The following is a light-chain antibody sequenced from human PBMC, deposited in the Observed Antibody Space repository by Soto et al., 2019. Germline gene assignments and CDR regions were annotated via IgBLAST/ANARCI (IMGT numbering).Light chain of an antibody. CDR1: QSVMGSY. J-gene: IGKJ3*01. V-gene: IGKV3-20*01. Sequence: EIVLTQSPGTLSLSPGERATLSCRARQSVMGSYLAWYQQKPGQAPRLLIFHASTRATGIPDRFSGSGSGTYFTLSVSRLEPQDSAVYSCHQYGRSPFTFGPGTKVDIK. CDR2: HAS. CDR3: HQYGRSPFT.